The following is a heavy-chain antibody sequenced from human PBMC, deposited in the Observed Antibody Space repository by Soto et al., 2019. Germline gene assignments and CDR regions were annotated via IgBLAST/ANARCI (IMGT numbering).Heavy chain of an antibody. D-gene: IGHD3-22*01. Sequence: QVQLVQSGAEVKKPGASVKVSCKASGYTFTIYGISWVRQAPGQGLEWMGWISGYNGNTDYAQNLQDRVTLTIDACTSSVYMELRSLRSDDTAVYYCARVDYYDSSGYYGYWGQGTLITVSS. CDR1: GYTFTIYG. V-gene: IGHV1-18*04. CDR2: ISGYNGNT. J-gene: IGHJ4*02. CDR3: ARVDYYDSSGYYGY.